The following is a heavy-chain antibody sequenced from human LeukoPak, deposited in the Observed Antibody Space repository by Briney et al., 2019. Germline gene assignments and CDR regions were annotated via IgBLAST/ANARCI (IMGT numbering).Heavy chain of an antibody. D-gene: IGHD2-2*01. CDR1: GGSISSGGYS. Sequence: PSETLSLTCAVSGGSISSGGYSWSWIRQPPGKGLEWIGYIYHSGSTYYNPSLKSRVTISVDRSKNQFSLKLSSVTAADTAVYYCARAKGPYPYYFDYWGQGTLVTVSS. CDR3: ARAKGPYPYYFDY. CDR2: IYHSGST. V-gene: IGHV4-30-2*01. J-gene: IGHJ4*02.